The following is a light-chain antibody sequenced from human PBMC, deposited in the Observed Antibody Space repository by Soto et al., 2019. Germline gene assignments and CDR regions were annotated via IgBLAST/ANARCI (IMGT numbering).Light chain of an antibody. CDR2: GAS. J-gene: IGKJ1*01. CDR1: QSVSSSY. Sequence: EIVLTQSPGTLSLSPGERATFSCRASQSVSSSYLAWYQQKPGQAPRLLIYGASSRATGIPDRFSGSGSGTEFTLTISRLEPEEFAVEYCQQYGSSPWTFGQGTKVEIK. V-gene: IGKV3-20*01. CDR3: QQYGSSPWT.